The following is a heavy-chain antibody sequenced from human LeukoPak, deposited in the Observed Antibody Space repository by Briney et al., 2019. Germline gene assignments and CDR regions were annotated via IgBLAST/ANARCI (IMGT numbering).Heavy chain of an antibody. CDR3: AQKGGTDH. J-gene: IGHJ4*02. CDR1: GFTFSRFG. D-gene: IGHD2-15*01. Sequence: GGSLRLSCAASGFTFSRFGMNWVRQAPGKGLEWISYISSTSSAISYADSVKGRFTISRDNAKNSPYLQMSSLRDEDTAVYYCAQKGGTDHWGQGTLVTVSS. CDR2: ISSTSSAI. V-gene: IGHV3-48*02.